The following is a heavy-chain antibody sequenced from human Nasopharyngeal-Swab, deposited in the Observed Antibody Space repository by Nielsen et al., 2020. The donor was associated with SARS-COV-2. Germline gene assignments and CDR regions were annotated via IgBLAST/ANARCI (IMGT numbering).Heavy chain of an antibody. Sequence: GESLKISCAASGFSFSNSWMSWVRQAPGKGLEWVANINEDGSHKNHVDSVKGRFTISRDNAKNSLYLQMNSLRAEDTAVYYCARESGGRSYLRGYWGQGTLVTVSS. CDR3: ARESGGRSYLRGY. CDR2: INEDGSHK. D-gene: IGHD3-10*01. J-gene: IGHJ4*02. CDR1: GFSFSNSW. V-gene: IGHV3-7*01.